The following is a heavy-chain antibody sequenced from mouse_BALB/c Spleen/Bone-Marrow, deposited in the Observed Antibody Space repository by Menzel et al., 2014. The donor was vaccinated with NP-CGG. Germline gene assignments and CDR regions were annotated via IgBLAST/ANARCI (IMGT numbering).Heavy chain of an antibody. J-gene: IGHJ2*01. CDR1: GFDFSRYW. Sequence: EVQRVESGGGLAQPGGSLKLSCAASGFDFSRYWMSWVRQAPGKGLEWIGEINPDSRTINYSPSLKDKFIISRDNAKNTLYLRLNKVRSEDTALYYCARPDYYGYLNYWGQGTTLTVSS. D-gene: IGHD1-1*01. CDR3: ARPDYYGYLNY. CDR2: INPDSRTI. V-gene: IGHV4-1*02.